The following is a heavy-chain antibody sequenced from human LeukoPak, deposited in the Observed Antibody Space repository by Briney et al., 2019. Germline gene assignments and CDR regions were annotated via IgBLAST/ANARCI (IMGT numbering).Heavy chain of an antibody. J-gene: IGHJ4*02. V-gene: IGHV3-30*04. CDR1: GFTFSSYA. CDR2: ISYDGSNK. D-gene: IGHD3-9*01. CDR3: ARHAAVAYFDILTEEDY. Sequence: PGGSLRLSCAASGFTFSSYAMHWVRQAPGKGLEWVAVISYDGSNKYYADSVKGRFTISRDNSKNTLYLQMNSLRAEDTAVYYCARHAAVAYFDILTEEDYWGQGTLVTVSS.